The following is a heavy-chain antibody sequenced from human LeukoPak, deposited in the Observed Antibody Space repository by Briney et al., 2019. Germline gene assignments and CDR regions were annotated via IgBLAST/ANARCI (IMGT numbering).Heavy chain of an antibody. D-gene: IGHD5-24*01. J-gene: IGHJ4*02. CDR2: IIPIFGTA. V-gene: IGHV1-69*05. Sequence: SVKVSCKASGGTFSSYAISWVRQAPGQGLEWMGRIIPIFGTANYAQKFQGRVTITTDESTSTAYMEPSSLRSEDTAVYYSARDRLEMATVPLDYWGQGTLVTVSS. CDR1: GGTFSSYA. CDR3: ARDRLEMATVPLDY.